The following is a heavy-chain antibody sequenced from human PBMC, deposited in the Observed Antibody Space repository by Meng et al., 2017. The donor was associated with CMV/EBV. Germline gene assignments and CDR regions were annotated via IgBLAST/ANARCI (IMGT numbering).Heavy chain of an antibody. CDR1: GFPFSSYA. D-gene: IGHD1-26*01. Sequence: ASGFPFSSYAMHWVRQAPGKGLEWVAVISYDGSNKYYADSVKGRFTISRDNSKNTLYLQMNSLRAEDTAVYYCARSTSGSYYEFDYWGQGTLVTVSS. CDR3: ARSTSGSYYEFDY. V-gene: IGHV3-30*04. CDR2: ISYDGSNK. J-gene: IGHJ4*02.